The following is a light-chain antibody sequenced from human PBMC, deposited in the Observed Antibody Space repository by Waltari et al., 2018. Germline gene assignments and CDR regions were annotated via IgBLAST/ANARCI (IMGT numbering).Light chain of an antibody. CDR2: GAS. J-gene: IGKJ3*01. CDR1: QSVTTN. V-gene: IGKV3-15*01. Sequence: EIVMTQSPATLSVSPGERSTLTCRASQSVTTNLAWYHQKPGQAPRLLIYGASTRATGIPARFSGIGSGTEFTLTISGTQSGDFAIYYCQQYNNWPPLFTFGPGTRVDFK. CDR3: QQYNNWPPLFT.